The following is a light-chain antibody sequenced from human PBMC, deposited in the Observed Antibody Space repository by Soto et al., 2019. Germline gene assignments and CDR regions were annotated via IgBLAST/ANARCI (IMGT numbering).Light chain of an antibody. CDR2: SAS. CDR1: QSVIRN. V-gene: IGKV3-15*01. J-gene: IGKJ4*01. Sequence: EIVMTQSPATLSVSPGERATLSCRASQSVIRNLAWYQQKPGQAPRLLIYSASIRATGIPARFSGSGSGTEFTLTISSLQSEDFAVYYCQQYNNWPPLTFGGGTKVEIK. CDR3: QQYNNWPPLT.